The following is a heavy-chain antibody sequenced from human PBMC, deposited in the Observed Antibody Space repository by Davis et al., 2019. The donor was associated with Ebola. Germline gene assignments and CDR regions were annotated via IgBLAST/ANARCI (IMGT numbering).Heavy chain of an antibody. V-gene: IGHV4-34*01. CDR3: ARVRRGGDYFDY. J-gene: IGHJ4*02. CDR2: INHSGST. D-gene: IGHD2-21*01. CDR1: GFTFSGYG. Sequence: ESLKISCAASGFTFSGYGMHWIRQPPGKGLEWIGEINHSGSTNYNPSLKSRVTISVDTSKNQFSLKLSSVTAADTAVYYCARVRRGGDYFDYWGQGTLVTVSS.